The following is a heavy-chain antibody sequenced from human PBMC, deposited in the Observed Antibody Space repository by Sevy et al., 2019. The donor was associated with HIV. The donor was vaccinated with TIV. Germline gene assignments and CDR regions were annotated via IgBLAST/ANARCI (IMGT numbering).Heavy chain of an antibody. CDR3: ARGTDIVVVPAAYNWFDP. CDR2: ISSSSSYI. Sequence: GGSLRLPCAASGFTFSYSGMHWVRQAPGKGLEWVSSISSSSSYIYYADSVKGRFTISRDNAKNSLYLQMNSLRAEDTAVYYCARGTDIVVVPAAYNWFDPWGQGTLVTVSS. CDR1: GFTFSYSG. V-gene: IGHV3-21*01. D-gene: IGHD2-2*01. J-gene: IGHJ5*02.